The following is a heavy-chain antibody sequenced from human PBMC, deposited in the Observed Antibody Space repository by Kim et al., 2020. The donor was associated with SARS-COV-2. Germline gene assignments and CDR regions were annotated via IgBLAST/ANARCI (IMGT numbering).Heavy chain of an antibody. J-gene: IGHJ6*02. D-gene: IGHD4-17*01. CDR3: AKDYGDLLYYYGMDV. Sequence: DSVKGRFTIARDNAKNSLYLQMNSLRAEDTALYYCAKDYGDLLYYYGMDVWGQGTTVTVSS. V-gene: IGHV3-9*01.